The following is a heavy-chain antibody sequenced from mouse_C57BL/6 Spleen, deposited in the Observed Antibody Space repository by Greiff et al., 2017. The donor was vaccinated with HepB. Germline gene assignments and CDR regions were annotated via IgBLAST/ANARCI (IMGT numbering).Heavy chain of an antibody. V-gene: IGHV1-72*01. J-gene: IGHJ2*01. CDR3: ARSITTVVAGDY. CDR1: GYTFTSYW. D-gene: IGHD1-1*01. CDR2: IDPNCGGT. Sequence: VQLQQPGAELVKPGASVKLSCKVSGYTFTSYWMHWVKQRPGRGLGWLGRIDPNCGGTKYNEKFRSKATLTVDKPSSTSYMLLSSLTSEDSADYCCARSITTVVAGDYWGQGTTLTVSS.